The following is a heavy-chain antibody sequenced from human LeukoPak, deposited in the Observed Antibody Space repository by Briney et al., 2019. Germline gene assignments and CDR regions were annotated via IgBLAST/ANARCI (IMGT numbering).Heavy chain of an antibody. J-gene: IGHJ3*02. CDR1: GYTLTELS. CDR3: ALGYCSSTSCPDAFDI. CDR2: FDPEDGET. D-gene: IGHD2-2*01. Sequence: ASVKVSCKVSGYTLTELSMHWVRQAPGKGLEWMGGFDPEDGETIYAQKFQGRVTMTRDTSISTAYMELSRLRSDDTAVYYCALGYCSSTSCPDAFDIWGQGTMVTVSS. V-gene: IGHV1-24*01.